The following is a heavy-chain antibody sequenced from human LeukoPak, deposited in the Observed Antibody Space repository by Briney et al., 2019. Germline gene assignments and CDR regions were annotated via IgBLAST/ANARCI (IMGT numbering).Heavy chain of an antibody. V-gene: IGHV1-2*02. J-gene: IGHJ4*02. CDR1: GYTFTDYY. Sequence: ASVKVSCKASGYTFTDYYMHWVRQAPGQGLEWMGWIDPKSGGTNYAQKFKGRVTMTRDTSIRAGYMELSGLRSDDTAVYYCARATHNTGSYVSDYWGQGTLVTVST. CDR2: IDPKSGGT. CDR3: ARATHNTGSYVSDY. D-gene: IGHD1-1*01.